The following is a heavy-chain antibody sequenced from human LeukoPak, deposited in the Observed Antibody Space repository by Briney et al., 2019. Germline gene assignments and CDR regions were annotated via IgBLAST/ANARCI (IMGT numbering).Heavy chain of an antibody. CDR1: GFTVSSNY. CDR3: AKDFRLVSAAVPTLDY. D-gene: IGHD6-13*01. J-gene: IGHJ4*02. CDR2: IYSGGST. V-gene: IGHV3-53*01. Sequence: GGSLRLSCAASGFTVSSNYMSWVRQAPGKGLEWVSVIYSGGSTYYADSVKGRFTISRDNSKNTLYLQMNSLRAEDTAVYYCAKDFRLVSAAVPTLDYWGQGTLVTVSS.